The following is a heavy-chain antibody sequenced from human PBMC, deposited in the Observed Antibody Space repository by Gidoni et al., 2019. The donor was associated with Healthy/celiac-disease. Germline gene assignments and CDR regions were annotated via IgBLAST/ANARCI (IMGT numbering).Heavy chain of an antibody. Sequence: EVQLVQSGAEVKKPGESLKISCKGSGYSFTSYWIGWVRQMPGKGLEWMGIIYPGDSDTRYSPSFQGQVTISADKSISTAYLQWSSLKASDTAMYYCARGGYCSSTSCYAYRAFDIWGQGTMVTVSS. V-gene: IGHV5-51*01. CDR1: GYSFTSYW. CDR3: ARGGYCSSTSCYAYRAFDI. D-gene: IGHD2-2*01. J-gene: IGHJ3*02. CDR2: IYPGDSDT.